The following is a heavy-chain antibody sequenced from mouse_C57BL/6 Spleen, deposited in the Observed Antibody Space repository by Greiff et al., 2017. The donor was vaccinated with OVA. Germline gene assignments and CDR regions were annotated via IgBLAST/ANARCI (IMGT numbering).Heavy chain of an antibody. CDR1: GFTFSSYA. J-gene: IGHJ4*01. D-gene: IGHD2-4*01. Sequence: VESGEGLVKPGGSLKLSCAASGFTFSSYAMSWVRQTPEKRLEWVAYISSGGDYIYYADTVKGRFTISRDNARNTLYLQMSSLKSEDTAMYYCTRSMITTRVGYYAMDYWGQGTSVTVSS. V-gene: IGHV5-9-1*02. CDR3: TRSMITTRVGYYAMDY. CDR2: ISSGGDYI.